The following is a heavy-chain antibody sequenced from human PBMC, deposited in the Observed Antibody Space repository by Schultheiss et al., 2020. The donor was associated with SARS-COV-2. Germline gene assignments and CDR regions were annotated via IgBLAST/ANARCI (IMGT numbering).Heavy chain of an antibody. CDR3: ARDCASTSCWYYYGMDV. Sequence: GGSLRLSCAASGFTFSSYDMHWVRQTTGKGLEWVSSIGTAGDTYYPGSVKGRFTISRDNAKNSLYLQMNSLRAEDTAVYYCARDCASTSCWYYYGMDVWGQGTTVTVSS. CDR1: GFTFSSYD. CDR2: IGTAGDT. V-gene: IGHV3-13*01. J-gene: IGHJ6*02. D-gene: IGHD2-2*01.